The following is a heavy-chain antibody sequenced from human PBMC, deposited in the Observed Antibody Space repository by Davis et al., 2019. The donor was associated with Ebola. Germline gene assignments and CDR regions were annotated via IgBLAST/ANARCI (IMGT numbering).Heavy chain of an antibody. J-gene: IGHJ5*02. CDR2: ISSHASHT. D-gene: IGHD2-2*01. V-gene: IGHV3-30*03. CDR1: AFSSGIYA. Sequence: PGGPLRPPCQPLAFSSGIYAMPWVRQAPGQGPAWGASISSHASHTSYIDSWRGRFTISRDNSKNSLYLQMNSLRAEDTALYHCGGDLVVVVPAASWFDRWGQGTLVTVSS. CDR3: GGDLVVVVPAASWFDR.